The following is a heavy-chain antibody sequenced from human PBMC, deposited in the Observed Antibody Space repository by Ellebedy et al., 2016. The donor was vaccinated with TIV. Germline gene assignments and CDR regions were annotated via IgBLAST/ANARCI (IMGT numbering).Heavy chain of an antibody. Sequence: PGGSLRLSCAASGFTFSSYSMNWVRQAPGKGLEWVSSISSSSSYIYYADSVKGRFTISRDNAKNSLYLQMNSLRAEDTAVYYCARALYSSSSSQSNWGQGTLVTVSS. V-gene: IGHV3-21*01. CDR2: ISSSSSYI. D-gene: IGHD6-6*01. J-gene: IGHJ4*02. CDR3: ARALYSSSSSQSN. CDR1: GFTFSSYS.